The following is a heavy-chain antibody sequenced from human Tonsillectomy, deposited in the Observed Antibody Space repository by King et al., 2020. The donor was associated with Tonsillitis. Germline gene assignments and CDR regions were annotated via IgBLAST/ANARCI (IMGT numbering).Heavy chain of an antibody. CDR2: ISPDYSDS. CDR1: GYNFTTYW. Sequence: VQLVQSGAEVKKPGESLKISCKCSGYNFTTYWIGWVRQMPVKGLEWMWTISPDYSDSSYRPSFPSQVSMSADKSILTAYLQCSSLKASDTAIFYCARGEGFDFDYWGQGTLVTVSS. CDR3: ARGEGFDFDY. D-gene: IGHD3-16*01. V-gene: IGHV5-51*01. J-gene: IGHJ4*02.